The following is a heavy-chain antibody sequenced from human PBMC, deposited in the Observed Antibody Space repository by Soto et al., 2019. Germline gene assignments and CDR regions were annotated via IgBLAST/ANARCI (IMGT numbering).Heavy chain of an antibody. Sequence: QVRLQEAGPGLVKPSETLSLTCTVSGGSITTYYWSWIRQPPGKGLEWVGYIYYSGSTNYNPSLRSRVFISIDASKNQFSLELSSVTAAAAAVYYCARDGEVGSAFDIWGQGTMVTVSS. CDR1: GGSITTYY. CDR3: ARDGEVGSAFDI. V-gene: IGHV4-59*01. CDR2: IYYSGST. J-gene: IGHJ3*02. D-gene: IGHD3-10*01.